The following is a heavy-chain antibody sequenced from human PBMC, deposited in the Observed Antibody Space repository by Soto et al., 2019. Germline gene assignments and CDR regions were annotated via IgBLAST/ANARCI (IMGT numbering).Heavy chain of an antibody. J-gene: IGHJ4*02. V-gene: IGHV1-58*01. CDR2: IVVGSGNT. CDR1: GFTFTSSA. CDR3: AAESLVTYFDY. D-gene: IGHD2-21*02. Sequence: SVKVSCKASGFTFTSSAVQWVRQARGQRLEWIGWIVVGSGNTNYAQKFQERVTITRDMSTSTAYMELSSLRSEDTAVYYCAAESLVTYFDYWGQGILVTVSS.